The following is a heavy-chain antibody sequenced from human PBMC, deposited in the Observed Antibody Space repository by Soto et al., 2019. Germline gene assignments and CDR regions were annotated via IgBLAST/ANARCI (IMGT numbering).Heavy chain of an antibody. Sequence: SSVNVSCQASVGTFSSYAISWVRQAPGQGLEWMGGIIPIFGTANYAQKFQGRVTITADESTSTAYMELSSLRSEDTAVYYCAREPGGNLAFDIWGQGTMVT. CDR3: AREPGGNLAFDI. D-gene: IGHD2-15*01. V-gene: IGHV1-69*13. CDR1: VGTFSSYA. CDR2: IIPIFGTA. J-gene: IGHJ3*02.